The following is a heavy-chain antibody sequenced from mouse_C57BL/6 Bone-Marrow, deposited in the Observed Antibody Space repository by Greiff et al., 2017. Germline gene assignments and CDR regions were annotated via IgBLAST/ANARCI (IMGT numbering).Heavy chain of an antibody. CDR2: IHPNSGGT. CDR1: GYTFTSYW. D-gene: IGHD2-12*01. J-gene: IGHJ4*01. CDR3: ARTRYDDAMDY. V-gene: IGHV1-64*01. Sequence: QVQLQQPGAELVKPGASVKLSCKASGYTFTSYWMHWVKQRPGQGLEWIGMIHPNSGGTNYNEKFKSKATLTVDKSSSTAYMQLSSLTSEDSAVYYCARTRYDDAMDYWGQGTSVTASS.